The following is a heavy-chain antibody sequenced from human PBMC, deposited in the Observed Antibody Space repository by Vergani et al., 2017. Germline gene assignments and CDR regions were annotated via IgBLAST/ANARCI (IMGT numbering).Heavy chain of an antibody. V-gene: IGHV3-23*01. CDR2: ISGSGVSA. J-gene: IGHJ4*02. CDR3: ATQYFVSENYLFDY. CDR1: EFTFSNYA. Sequence: EVQLLESGGGLVQPGGSLRLTCAASEFTFSNYAMNWVRQAPGKGLEWVSGISGSGVSAYYTDSVKGRFTISRDNSKNMLFLQMNNLRTEDTAIYYCATQYFVSENYLFDYWGQGTLVTVSS. D-gene: IGHD3-9*01.